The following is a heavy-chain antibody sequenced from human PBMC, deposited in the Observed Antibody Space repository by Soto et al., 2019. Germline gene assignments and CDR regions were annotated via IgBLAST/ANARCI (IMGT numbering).Heavy chain of an antibody. CDR1: EYTFTNYY. V-gene: IGHV1-69*04. D-gene: IGHD2-8*01. J-gene: IGHJ3*02. Sequence: GASVKVSCKASEYTFTNYYMHWVRQAPGQGLEWMGRIIPILGIANYAQKFQGRVTITADKSTSTAYMELSSLRSEDTAVYYCARGNPYCTNGVCPDAFDIWGQGTMVTVSS. CDR2: IIPILGIA. CDR3: ARGNPYCTNGVCPDAFDI.